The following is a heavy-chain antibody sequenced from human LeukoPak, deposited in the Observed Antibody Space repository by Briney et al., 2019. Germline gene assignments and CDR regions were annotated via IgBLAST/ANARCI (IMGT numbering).Heavy chain of an antibody. J-gene: IGHJ2*01. D-gene: IGHD6-6*01. V-gene: IGHV1-46*01. CDR3: VRGASSIAALNPFWYFDL. CDR1: GYTFTSYY. CDR2: INPSGGST. Sequence: GASVKVSCKASGYTFTSYYMHWVRQGPGQGLEWMRIINPSGGSTSYAQKFQGRVTMTRDTSTNTVYMELSSLRYEDTAVFYCVRGASSIAALNPFWYFDLWGRGTLVTVSS.